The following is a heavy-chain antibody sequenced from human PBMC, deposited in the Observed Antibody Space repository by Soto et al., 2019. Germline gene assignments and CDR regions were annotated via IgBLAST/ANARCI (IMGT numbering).Heavy chain of an antibody. V-gene: IGHV1-3*01. CDR3: AIDNPAFGGGKYVHYLNS. J-gene: IGHJ5*01. CDR1: GNTEANYS. D-gene: IGHD3-3*01. CDR2: INGGNGNT. Sequence: ASAKVSCKARGNTEANYSIQWVRQATGQRLEWMGWINGGNGNTYYSEHFQGRATFTRDTSAGTVYMQMSSLKSKDRVVFYFAIDNPAFGGGKYVHYLNSWG.